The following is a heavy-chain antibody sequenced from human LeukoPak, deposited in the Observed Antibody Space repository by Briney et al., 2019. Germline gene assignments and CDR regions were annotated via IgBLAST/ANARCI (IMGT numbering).Heavy chain of an antibody. D-gene: IGHD3-16*02. CDR3: ARGGRGADYDYVWGSYRPRNTAFDP. CDR1: GGSFSGYY. Sequence: PSETLSLTCAVYGGSFSGYYWSWIRQPPGKGLEWIGEINHSGSTNYNPSLKSRVTISVDTSKNQFSLKLSSVTAADTAVYYCARGGRGADYDYVWGSYRPRNTAFDPWGQGTLVTVSS. V-gene: IGHV4-34*01. J-gene: IGHJ5*02. CDR2: INHSGST.